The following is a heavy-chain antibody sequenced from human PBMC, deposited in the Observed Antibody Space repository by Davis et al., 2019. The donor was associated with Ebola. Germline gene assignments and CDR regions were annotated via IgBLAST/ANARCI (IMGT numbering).Heavy chain of an antibody. Sequence: ASVNVSCKASGYSLINYYVHSVRQAPGQGPEWMAQINPNTKNAYYAKNFQGRVTVTRDTSADTVYMELPSLRSEDTALYYCVREGVALKNFDDWGQGTLVTVSS. CDR3: VREGVALKNFDD. V-gene: IGHV1-46*01. CDR2: INPNTKNA. J-gene: IGHJ4*02. CDR1: GYSLINYY.